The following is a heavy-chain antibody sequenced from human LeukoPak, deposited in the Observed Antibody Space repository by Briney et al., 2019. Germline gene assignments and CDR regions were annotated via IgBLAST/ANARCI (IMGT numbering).Heavy chain of an antibody. D-gene: IGHD6-13*01. V-gene: IGHV3-74*01. CDR3: ARNIAAHYYYYMDV. J-gene: IGHJ6*03. Sequence: PGGSLRLSCAASGFTFSSYWMHWVRQAPGKGLVWVSRINSDGSSTSYADSVKGRFTISRDNAKNTLYLQMNSLRAEDTAVYYCARNIAAHYYYYMDVWGKGTTITVSS. CDR2: INSDGSST. CDR1: GFTFSSYW.